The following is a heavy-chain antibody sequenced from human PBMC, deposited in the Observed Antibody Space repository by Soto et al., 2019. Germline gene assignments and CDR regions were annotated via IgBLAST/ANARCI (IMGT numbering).Heavy chain of an antibody. J-gene: IGHJ4*02. CDR1: GGSISSYY. CDR2: IYYSGST. D-gene: IGHD6-13*01. V-gene: IGHV4-59*01. CDR3: ARVLAAPGPLFDY. Sequence: PSETLSLTCTVSGGSISSYYWSWIRQPPGKGLEWIGYIYYSGSTNYNPSLKSRVTISVDTSKNQFSLKLSSVTAADTAVYYCARVLAAPGPLFDYWGQGTLVTVSS.